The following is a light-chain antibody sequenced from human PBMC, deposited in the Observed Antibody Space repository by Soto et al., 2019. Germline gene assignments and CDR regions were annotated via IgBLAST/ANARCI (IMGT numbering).Light chain of an antibody. V-gene: IGLV2-14*01. Sequence: QSVLTQPASVSGSPGQSITISCTGTSSDVGGYNYVSWYQQHPGKAPKLIIYEVNHRPSGVSNRFSGSKSGSTASLTISRLQGEDEAHYYCSSYTAISSLDIVFGGGTKLTVL. CDR2: EVN. J-gene: IGLJ2*01. CDR3: SSYTAISSLDIV. CDR1: SSDVGGYNY.